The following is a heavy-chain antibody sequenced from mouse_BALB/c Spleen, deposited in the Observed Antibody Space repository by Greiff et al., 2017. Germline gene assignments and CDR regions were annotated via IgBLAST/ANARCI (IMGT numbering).Heavy chain of an antibody. CDR2: IDPSDSET. CDR1: GYSFTSYW. Sequence: VQLQQSGPQLVRPGASVKISCKASGYSFTSYWMHWVKQRPGQGLEWIGMIDPSDSETRLNQKFKDKATLTVDKSSSTAYMQLSSPTSEDSAVYYCARSLRYDYDENAMDYWGQGTSVTVSS. V-gene: IGHV1S127*01. J-gene: IGHJ4*01. CDR3: ARSLRYDYDENAMDY. D-gene: IGHD2-4*01.